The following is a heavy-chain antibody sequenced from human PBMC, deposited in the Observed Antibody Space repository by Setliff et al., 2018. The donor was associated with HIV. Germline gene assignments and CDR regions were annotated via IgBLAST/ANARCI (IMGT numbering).Heavy chain of an antibody. CDR3: TIPASSLAPN. V-gene: IGHV4-39*01. J-gene: IGHJ4*02. Sequence: SETLSLTCTVSGGSLTNHYWGWIRQSPGKGLEWIASIRSSGDTYYNPSLQSRVIISVDTSNNQISLKLTSVTAADTAVYYCTIPASSLAPNWGRGTQVTVS. CDR2: IRSSGDT. CDR1: GGSLTNHY.